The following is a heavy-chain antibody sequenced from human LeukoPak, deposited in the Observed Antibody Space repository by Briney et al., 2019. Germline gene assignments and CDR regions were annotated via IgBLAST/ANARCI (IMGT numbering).Heavy chain of an antibody. V-gene: IGHV3-48*01. Sequence: PGGSLRLSCAASGSTFSSYSMNWVRQAPGKGLEWVSYISSSSSTIYYADSVKGRFTISRDNAKNSLYLQMNSLRAEDTAVYYCARESFLEWLLSANWFDPWGQGTLVTVSS. CDR1: GSTFSSYS. CDR3: ARESFLEWLLSANWFDP. J-gene: IGHJ5*02. CDR2: ISSSSSTI. D-gene: IGHD3-3*01.